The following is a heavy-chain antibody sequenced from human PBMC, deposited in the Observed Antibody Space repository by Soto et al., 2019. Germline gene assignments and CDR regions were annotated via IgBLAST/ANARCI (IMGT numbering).Heavy chain of an antibody. CDR3: AKGRYDFWSPYYFDS. Sequence: EVQLVESGGRLVQPGRSLRLSCVGTGLNFDDFAMHWFRQAPGKVQEWVSGITWNSRALAYADSVKGRFTISRDNARNSLYLQMDSLRDEDTALYYCAKGRYDFWSPYYFDSWGQGTLVTVSS. J-gene: IGHJ4*02. D-gene: IGHD3-3*01. CDR1: GLNFDDFA. V-gene: IGHV3-9*01. CDR2: ITWNSRAL.